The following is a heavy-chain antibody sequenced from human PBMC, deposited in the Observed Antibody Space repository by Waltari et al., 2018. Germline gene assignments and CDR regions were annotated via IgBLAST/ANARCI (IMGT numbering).Heavy chain of an antibody. CDR1: GFPFSSYG. J-gene: IGHJ4*02. V-gene: IGHV3-30*02. D-gene: IGHD6-13*01. Sequence: QVQLVESGGGVVQPGGSLRLSCAASGFPFSSYGMHWVRQAPGKGLEWVAFIRYDGSNKYYADSVKGRFTISRDNSKNTLYLQMNSLRAEDTAVYYCACHSSWGQGTLVTVSS. CDR2: IRYDGSNK. CDR3: ACHSS.